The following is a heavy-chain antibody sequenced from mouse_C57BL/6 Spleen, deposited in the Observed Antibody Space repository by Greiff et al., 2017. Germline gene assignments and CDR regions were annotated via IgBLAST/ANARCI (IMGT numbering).Heavy chain of an antibody. J-gene: IGHJ2*01. CDR2: ISSGSSTI. CDR3: ARAEGYCCYFDY. D-gene: IGHD2-3*01. Sequence: EVMLVESGGGLVKPGGSLKLSCAASGFTFSDYGMHWVRQAPEKGLEWVAYISSGSSTIYYADTVKGRFTISRDNAKNTLFLQMTSLRSEDTAMYYCARAEGYCCYFDYWGQGTTLTVSS. CDR1: GFTFSDYG. V-gene: IGHV5-17*01.